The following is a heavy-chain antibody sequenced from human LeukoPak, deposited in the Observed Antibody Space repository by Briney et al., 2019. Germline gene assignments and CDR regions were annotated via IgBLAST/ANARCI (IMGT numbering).Heavy chain of an antibody. CDR2: IKSKNDGGTT. CDR1: GFTFSNAW. Sequence: GGSLRLSCAASGFTFSNAWMIWVRQAPGKGLEWVGRIKSKNDGGTTDYAAPVKGRFTISRDDSKNTLYLQMNSLRAEDTAVYYCAKDRRYSYGRPNFDYWGQGTLVTVSS. J-gene: IGHJ4*02. V-gene: IGHV3-15*01. D-gene: IGHD5-18*01. CDR3: AKDRRYSYGRPNFDY.